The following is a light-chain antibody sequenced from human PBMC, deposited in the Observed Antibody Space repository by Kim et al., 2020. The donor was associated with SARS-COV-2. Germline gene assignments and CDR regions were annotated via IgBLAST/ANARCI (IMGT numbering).Light chain of an antibody. CDR3: QQYNDWPPTYT. Sequence: SPGDTATLACRASQSISSNLAWYQQKPGQAPRLLIKNAATRATGIPARFRGSGFATEFTLTISSLQSEDFAVYYCQQYNDWPPTYTFGQGTKLEI. CDR2: NAA. V-gene: IGKV3-15*01. J-gene: IGKJ2*01. CDR1: QSISSN.